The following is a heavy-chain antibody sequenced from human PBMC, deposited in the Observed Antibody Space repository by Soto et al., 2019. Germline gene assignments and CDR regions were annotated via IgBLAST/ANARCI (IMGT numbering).Heavy chain of an antibody. CDR1: GFTFSSYA. Sequence: QVQLVESGGGVVQPGRSLRLSCAASGFTFSSYAMHWVRQAPGKGLEWVAVISYDGSNKYYADSVKGRFTISRDNSKNTRYLQMNSLRAEDTAVYYCARDRKGDNWFDPWGQGTLVTVSS. CDR2: ISYDGSNK. CDR3: ARDRKGDNWFDP. J-gene: IGHJ5*02. V-gene: IGHV3-30-3*01.